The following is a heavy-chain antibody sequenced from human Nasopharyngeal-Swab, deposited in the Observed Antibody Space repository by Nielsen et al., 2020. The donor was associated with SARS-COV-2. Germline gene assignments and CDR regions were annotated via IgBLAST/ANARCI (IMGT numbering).Heavy chain of an antibody. CDR3: ARSPYYDFWSGYYSYFDY. V-gene: IGHV3-21*01. Sequence: GGSLRLSCAASGFTFSSYSMNWVRQAPGEGLEGVSSITGSSTYIYYADSLKGRFTISRDNAKNSLYLQMNSLRAEDTAIYYCARSPYYDFWSGYYSYFDYWGQGTLVTVSS. J-gene: IGHJ4*02. D-gene: IGHD3-3*01. CDR2: ITGSSTYI. CDR1: GFTFSSYS.